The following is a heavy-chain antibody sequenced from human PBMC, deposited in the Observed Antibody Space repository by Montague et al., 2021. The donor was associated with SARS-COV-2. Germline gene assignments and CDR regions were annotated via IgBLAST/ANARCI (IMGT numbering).Heavy chain of an antibody. Sequence: SETQSLTCTVSGDSISSSSYNWGWLPQPPGQGLEWNGSVHYNGSTYYNPSLKSRVTIYVHTPKNQVSLRLGTATDADTASYYSTRHAHMTWPEPAPGFDYWGQGTLVTVSS. CDR2: VHYNGST. V-gene: IGHV4-39*01. D-gene: IGHD1-14*01. J-gene: IGHJ4*02. CDR1: GDSISSSSYN. CDR3: TRHAHMTWPEPAPGFDY.